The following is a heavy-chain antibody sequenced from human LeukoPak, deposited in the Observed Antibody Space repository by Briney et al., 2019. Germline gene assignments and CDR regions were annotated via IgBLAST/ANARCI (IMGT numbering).Heavy chain of an antibody. J-gene: IGHJ4*02. D-gene: IGHD4-17*01. CDR2: ISAYNGNT. Sequence: ASVKVSCKASGYTFTIYGISWVRQAPGQGLEWMGWISAYNGNTNYAQKLQGRVTMTTDTSTSTAYMELRSLRSDDTAVYYCAREYDYGLPYYFDYWGQGTLVTVSS. V-gene: IGHV1-18*01. CDR3: AREYDYGLPYYFDY. CDR1: GYTFTIYG.